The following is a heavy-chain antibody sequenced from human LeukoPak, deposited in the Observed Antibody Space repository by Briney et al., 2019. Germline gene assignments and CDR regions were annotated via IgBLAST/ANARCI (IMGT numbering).Heavy chain of an antibody. CDR1: GGSFSGYY. D-gene: IGHD2-2*01. V-gene: IGHV4-34*01. CDR3: ASLVVPPNYYYYYGMDV. Sequence: SETLSLTCAVYGGSFSGYYWSWIRQPPGKGLEWIGEINHSGSTNYNPSLKSRVTISVDTSKNQFSLKLSSVTAADTAVYYCASLVVPPNYYYYYGMDVWAKGPRSPSP. CDR2: INHSGST. J-gene: IGHJ6*02.